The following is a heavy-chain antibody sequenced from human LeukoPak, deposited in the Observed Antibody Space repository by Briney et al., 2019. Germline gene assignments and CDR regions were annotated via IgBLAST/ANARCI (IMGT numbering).Heavy chain of an antibody. J-gene: IGHJ4*02. Sequence: SVKVSCKASGGTFSSYATSWVRQAPGQGLEWMGGIIPIFGTANYAQKFQGRVTITADESTSTAYMELSSLRSEDTAVYYCASEYSYGPAYIKFDYWGQGTLVTVSS. CDR2: IIPIFGTA. CDR1: GGTFSSYA. CDR3: ASEYSYGPAYIKFDY. V-gene: IGHV1-69*13. D-gene: IGHD5-18*01.